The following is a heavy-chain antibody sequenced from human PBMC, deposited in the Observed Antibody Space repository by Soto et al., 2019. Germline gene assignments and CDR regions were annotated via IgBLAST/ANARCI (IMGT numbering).Heavy chain of an antibody. CDR1: GFTFSSYA. J-gene: IGHJ5*02. CDR3: ANVKVVMVEAAAIHT. CDR2: ISYDGSSK. V-gene: IGHV3-30-3*01. D-gene: IGHD2-15*01. Sequence: GGSLRLSCAASGFTFSSYAMRWVRQAPGEGLEWVSLISYDGSSKYADSVKGRFTISRDNSKNTLFLQMNSLRAEDTAVYYCANVKVVMVEAAAIHTWGQGTLVTVSS.